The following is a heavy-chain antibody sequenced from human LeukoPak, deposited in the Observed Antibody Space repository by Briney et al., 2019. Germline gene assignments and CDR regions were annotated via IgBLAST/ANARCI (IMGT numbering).Heavy chain of an antibody. CDR1: GYTFTGYY. J-gene: IGHJ5*02. V-gene: IGHV1-2*06. D-gene: IGHD3-3*01. CDR2: INPNSGGT. Sequence: ASVTVSCKASGYTFTGYYMHWVRQAPGQGLEWMGRINPNSGGTNYAQKFQGRVTMTRDTSISTAYMELSRLRSDDTAVYYCARDAEYYDFWSGYYVWFDPWGQGTLVTVSS. CDR3: ARDAEYYDFWSGYYVWFDP.